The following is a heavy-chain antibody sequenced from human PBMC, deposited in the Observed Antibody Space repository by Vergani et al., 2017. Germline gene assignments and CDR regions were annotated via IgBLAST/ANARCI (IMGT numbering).Heavy chain of an antibody. V-gene: IGHV3-30*02. D-gene: IGHD3-10*01. CDR2: IHYDGSHE. J-gene: IGHJ4*02. Sequence: QVQLVESGGGVVQPGRSLRLSCAASGFSFSSFGFHWVRQAPGTGLEWVAFIHYDGSHEYYIDSVKGRFTISRDNSKKTVYLQMNSLRADDTAIYYCAKDRLKRAGSYYEGDFDSWGQGVLVTVSS. CDR3: AKDRLKRAGSYYEGDFDS. CDR1: GFSFSSFG.